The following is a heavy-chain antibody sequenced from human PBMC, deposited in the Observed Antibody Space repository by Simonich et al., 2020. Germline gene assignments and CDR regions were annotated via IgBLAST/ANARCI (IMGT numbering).Heavy chain of an antibody. D-gene: IGHD2-21*02. Sequence: QVQLQESGPGLVKPSETLSLTCAVSGYSISSGYYWGWIRQPPGKGREWIGSIYHSGSTYYNPSLKSRVTISVDTSKNQFSLKLSSVTAADTAGYYCARDYYGGNYYFDYWGQGTLVTVSS. CDR1: GYSISSGYY. CDR3: ARDYYGGNYYFDY. J-gene: IGHJ4*02. V-gene: IGHV4-38-2*02. CDR2: IYHSGST.